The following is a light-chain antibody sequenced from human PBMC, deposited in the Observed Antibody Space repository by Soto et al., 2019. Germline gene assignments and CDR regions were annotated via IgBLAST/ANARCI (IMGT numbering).Light chain of an antibody. V-gene: IGKV3-15*01. Sequence: EIVLTQSPSTLSVSPGERATLSCRASQSVSSSLAWYQQKPGQAPRLLIYGASTRATGIPARFSGSGSGTEFTLTISSLQSEDVAIYFCQQYNNWPPDRTFGQGTKVEIK. J-gene: IGKJ1*01. CDR3: QQYNNWPPDRT. CDR1: QSVSSS. CDR2: GAS.